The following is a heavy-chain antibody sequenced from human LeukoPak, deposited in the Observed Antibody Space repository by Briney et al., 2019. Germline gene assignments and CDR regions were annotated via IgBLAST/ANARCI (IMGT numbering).Heavy chain of an antibody. Sequence: SETLSLTCAVYGGSFSGYYWSWIRQPPGKGLEWIGEINHSGSTNYNPSLKSRVTISVDTSKNQFSLKLSSVTAADTAVYYCARRGGLLWFGESPHYGMDVWGRGTTVTVSS. V-gene: IGHV4-34*01. CDR3: ARRGGLLWFGESPHYGMDV. CDR2: INHSGST. J-gene: IGHJ6*02. CDR1: GGSFSGYY. D-gene: IGHD3-10*01.